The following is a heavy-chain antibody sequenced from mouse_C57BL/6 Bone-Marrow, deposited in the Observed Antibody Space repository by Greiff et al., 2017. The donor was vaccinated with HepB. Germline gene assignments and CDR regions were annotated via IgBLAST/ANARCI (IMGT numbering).Heavy chain of an antibody. D-gene: IGHD2-1*01. J-gene: IGHJ3*01. CDR2: ISNGGGST. Sequence: VQLKESGGGLVQPGGSLKLSCAASGFTFSDYYMYWVRQTPEKRLEWVAYISNGGGSTSSPDTVKGRFTISRDNAKNTRYLQMSRLKSEDTAMYYCARQGGYYGNYPWFAYCGQGTLVTVSA. CDR1: GFTFSDYY. CDR3: ARQGGYYGNYPWFAY. V-gene: IGHV5-12*01.